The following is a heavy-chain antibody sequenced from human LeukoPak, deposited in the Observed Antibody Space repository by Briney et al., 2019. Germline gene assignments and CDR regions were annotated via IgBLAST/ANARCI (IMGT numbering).Heavy chain of an antibody. J-gene: IGHJ4*02. CDR1: GGSISSGGYY. CDR2: IYHSGST. Sequence: PSQTLSLTCTVSGGSISSGGYYWSWIRQPPGKGLEWIGYIYHSGSTYYNPSLKSRVTISVDRSKNQFSLKLSSVTAADTAVYYCARDQSAAGLDGYLTSWDWGQGTLVTVSS. D-gene: IGHD6-13*01. V-gene: IGHV4-30-2*01. CDR3: ARDQSAAGLDGYLTSWD.